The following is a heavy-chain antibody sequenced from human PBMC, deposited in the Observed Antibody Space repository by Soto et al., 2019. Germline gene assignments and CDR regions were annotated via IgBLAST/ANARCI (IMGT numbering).Heavy chain of an antibody. CDR2: ISWNSGSI. CDR1: GFTFDDYA. V-gene: IGHV3-9*01. Sequence: DVQLVESGGGLVQPGRSLRLSCAASGFTFDDYAMHWVRQAPGKGLEWVSGISWNSGSIGYADSVKGRFTISRDNAKNSLYLQMNSLRAEDTALYYCAKDMVETVAGHFGIDYWGQGTLVTVSS. CDR3: AKDMVETVAGHFGIDY. D-gene: IGHD6-19*01. J-gene: IGHJ4*02.